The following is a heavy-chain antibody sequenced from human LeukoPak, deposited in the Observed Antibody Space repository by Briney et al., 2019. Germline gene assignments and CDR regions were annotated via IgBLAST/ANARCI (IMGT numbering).Heavy chain of an antibody. CDR1: GFTFSSYG. CDR3: ARDATGAPYYFDY. V-gene: IGHV3-33*01. CDR2: IWYDGSNK. J-gene: IGHJ4*02. D-gene: IGHD3-10*01. Sequence: GGSLRLSCAASGFTFSSYGMHWVRQAPGKGLEWVAVIWYDGSNKYYADSVKGRFTISRDNSKNTLYLQMNSLRAEDTAVYYCARDATGAPYYFDYWGQGTLVTVSS.